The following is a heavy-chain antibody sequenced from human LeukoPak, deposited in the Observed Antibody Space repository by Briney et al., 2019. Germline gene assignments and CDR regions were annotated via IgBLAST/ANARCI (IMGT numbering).Heavy chain of an antibody. CDR2: ISYDGSNK. Sequence: PGGSLRLSCAASGFTFSSYGMHWVRQAPGKGLEWVAVISYDGSNKYYADSVKGRFTISRDNAKNSLYLQMNSLRAEDTAVYYCARGGDTYGFDYWGQGTLVTVSS. CDR1: GFTFSSYG. J-gene: IGHJ4*02. D-gene: IGHD5-18*01. CDR3: ARGGDTYGFDY. V-gene: IGHV3-30*03.